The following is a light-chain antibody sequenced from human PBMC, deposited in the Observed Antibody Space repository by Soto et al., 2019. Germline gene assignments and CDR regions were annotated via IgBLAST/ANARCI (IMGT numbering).Light chain of an antibody. J-gene: IGKJ5*01. Sequence: EIVMTQSPLTLPVTPGEPSSISFMSSQILLYNNTYNYLDWYVQKPGQSPQLLIYFGSNRAPGVPDRFSGSGSGTDFTLKINRVEAEDVGTYYCMQALQSLTFGQGTLLETK. CDR2: FGS. CDR1: QILLYNNTYNY. CDR3: MQALQSLT. V-gene: IGKV2-28*01.